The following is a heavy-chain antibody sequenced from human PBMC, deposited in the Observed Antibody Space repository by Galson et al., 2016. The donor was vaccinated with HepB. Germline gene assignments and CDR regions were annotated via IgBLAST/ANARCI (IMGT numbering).Heavy chain of an antibody. J-gene: IGHJ4*02. CDR3: ARGAFL. D-gene: IGHD2/OR15-2a*01. Sequence: SLRLSCAVSGSTISGSWMYWVRQAPGKGLEWVANINPGGSGKNYVDSVKGRFTISRDDAKNSLYLQMDSLRAEDTAVYYCARGAFLGGQGTLVTVSS. CDR2: INPGGSGK. CDR1: GSTISGSW. V-gene: IGHV3-7*01.